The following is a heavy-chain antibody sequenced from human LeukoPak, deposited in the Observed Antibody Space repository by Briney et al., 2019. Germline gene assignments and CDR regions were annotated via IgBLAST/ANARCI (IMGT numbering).Heavy chain of an antibody. CDR1: GYTFTSYG. CDR2: ISAYNGNT. V-gene: IGHV1-18*01. CDR3: ARRRGYSGYDYTDYYYYGMDV. J-gene: IGHJ6*02. D-gene: IGHD5-12*01. Sequence: ASVKVSCKASGYTFTSYGISWVRQAPGQGLEWMGWISAYNGNTNYAQKLQGRVTMTTDTSTSTAYMELRSLRSDDTAVYYCARRRGYSGYDYTDYYYYGMDVWGQGTTVTVSS.